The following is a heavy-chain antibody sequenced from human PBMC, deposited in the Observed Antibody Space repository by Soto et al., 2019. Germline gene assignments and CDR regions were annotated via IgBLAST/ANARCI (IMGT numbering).Heavy chain of an antibody. CDR2: ISYDGSNK. CDR1: GFTFSSYA. D-gene: IGHD3-10*01. Sequence: QVQLVESGGGVVQPGRSLRLSCAASGFTFSSYAMHWVRQAPGKGLEWVAVISYDGSNKYYADSVKGRFTISRDNSKNTLYLQMNSLRAEDTAVYYCARDKGGSGSYFDDWGQGTLVTVSS. V-gene: IGHV3-30-3*01. J-gene: IGHJ4*02. CDR3: ARDKGGSGSYFDD.